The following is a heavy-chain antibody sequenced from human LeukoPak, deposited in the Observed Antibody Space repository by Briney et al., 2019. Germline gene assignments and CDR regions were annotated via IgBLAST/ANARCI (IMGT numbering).Heavy chain of an antibody. V-gene: IGHV4-34*01. D-gene: IGHD2-15*01. Sequence: SETLSLTCAVYGGSFSGYYWSWIRQPPGKGLKWIGEINHSGSTNYNPSLKSRVTISVDTSKNQFSLKLSSVTAADTAVYYCARLKGRAVVAATVDDWFDPWGQGTLVTVSS. CDR3: ARLKGRAVVAATVDDWFDP. CDR2: INHSGST. CDR1: GGSFSGYY. J-gene: IGHJ5*02.